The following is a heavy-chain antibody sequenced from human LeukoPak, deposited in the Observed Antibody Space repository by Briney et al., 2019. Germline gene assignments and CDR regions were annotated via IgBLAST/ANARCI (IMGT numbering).Heavy chain of an antibody. CDR1: GFTFSSYA. V-gene: IGHV3-23*01. J-gene: IGHJ4*02. D-gene: IGHD3-16*02. CDR3: ATSYVWGSYRPYYFDY. Sequence: GGSLRLSCAASGFTFSSYAMSWVRQAPGKGLEWVSAISGSGGSTYYADSVKGRFTISRDNSKNTLYLQMNSLRAEDTAVYYCATSYVWGSYRPYYFDYWGQGTLVTVSS. CDR2: ISGSGGST.